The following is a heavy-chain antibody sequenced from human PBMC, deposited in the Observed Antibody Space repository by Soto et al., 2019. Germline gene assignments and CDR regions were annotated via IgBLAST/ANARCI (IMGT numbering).Heavy chain of an antibody. V-gene: IGHV3-30*04. J-gene: IGHJ4*02. D-gene: IGHD1-26*01. CDR2: ISSDGNTK. Sequence: QVHLVESGGGVVQPGRSLRLSCAASGFTFSSYAMHWVRQAPGKGLEWLTIISSDGNTKDYDAAVRGRFTVSRDNSKNTLYLQMNSPSPEAPAFYYCARDQGEGEWERLMVHWGQGTLVTVSS. CDR3: ARDQGEGEWERLMVH. CDR1: GFTFSSYA.